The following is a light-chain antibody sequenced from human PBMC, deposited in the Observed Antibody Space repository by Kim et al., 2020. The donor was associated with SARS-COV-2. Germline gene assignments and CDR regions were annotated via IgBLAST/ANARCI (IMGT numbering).Light chain of an antibody. V-gene: IGKV3-20*01. Sequence: EIVLTQSPGTLSLSPGERATLSCRASQSVGNNYLAWYQQRPGQAPRPLIYGASTRATGIPDRFSGSGSVTDFTLTISRLEPEDFAVYYCQQYDNSPWTFGQGTKVDIK. J-gene: IGKJ1*01. CDR2: GAS. CDR1: QSVGNNY. CDR3: QQYDNSPWT.